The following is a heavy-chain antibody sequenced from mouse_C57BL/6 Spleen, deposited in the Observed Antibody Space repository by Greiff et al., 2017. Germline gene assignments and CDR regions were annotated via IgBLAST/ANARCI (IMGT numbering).Heavy chain of an antibody. V-gene: IGHV1-62-2*01. CDR2: FYPGSGSI. CDR3: ARPQGDDYDGRDWYFDV. Sequence: QVQLKESGAELVKPGASVKLSCKASGYTFTEYTIHWVKQRSGQGLEWIGWFYPGSGSIKYNEKFKDKATLTADKSSSTVYMELNRLTSEDSAVYFCARPQGDDYDGRDWYFDVWGTGTTVTVSS. J-gene: IGHJ1*03. CDR1: GYTFTEYT. D-gene: IGHD2-4*01.